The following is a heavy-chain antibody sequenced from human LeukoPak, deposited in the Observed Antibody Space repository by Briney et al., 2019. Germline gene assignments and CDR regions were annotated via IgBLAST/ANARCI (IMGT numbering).Heavy chain of an antibody. Sequence: GGSLRLSCAASGFTFSNYGMNWVRQAPGKGLEWVSYISSSGSTIYYADSVKGRFTISRDNAKNSLYLQMNSLRAEDTAVYYCARSPRGYFDYWGQGTLVTVSS. V-gene: IGHV3-48*04. CDR2: ISSSGSTI. J-gene: IGHJ4*02. CDR1: GFTFSNYG. CDR3: ARSPRGYFDY. D-gene: IGHD3-16*01.